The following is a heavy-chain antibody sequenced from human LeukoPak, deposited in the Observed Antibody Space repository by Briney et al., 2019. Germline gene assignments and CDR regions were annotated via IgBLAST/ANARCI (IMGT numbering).Heavy chain of an antibody. CDR3: AKRGYSYGGRFDY. J-gene: IGHJ4*02. V-gene: IGHV3-7*03. CDR1: GFTFSSYW. Sequence: GGSLRLSCAASGFTFSSYWMSWVRQAPGKGLEWVANIKKDGSEKYYVDSVKGRFTISRDNAKTSLYLQMNSLRAEDTAVYYCAKRGYSYGGRFDYWGQGTLVTVSS. D-gene: IGHD5-18*01. CDR2: IKKDGSEK.